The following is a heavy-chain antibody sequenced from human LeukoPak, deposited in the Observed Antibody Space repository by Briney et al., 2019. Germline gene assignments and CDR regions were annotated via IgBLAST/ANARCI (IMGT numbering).Heavy chain of an antibody. D-gene: IGHD6-6*01. V-gene: IGHV1-69*05. Sequence: ASVKVSCKASGGTFSSYAISWVRQAPGQGLEWMGGIIPIFGTANYAQKFQGRVTITTDESTSTAYMELSSLRSEDTAVYYCARARKALLDYYYMAVWGKGTTVTVSS. CDR2: IIPIFGTA. J-gene: IGHJ6*03. CDR3: ARARKALLDYYYMAV. CDR1: GGTFSSYA.